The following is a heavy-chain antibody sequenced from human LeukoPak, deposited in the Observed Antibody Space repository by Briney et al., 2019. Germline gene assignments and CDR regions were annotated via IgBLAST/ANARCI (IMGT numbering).Heavy chain of an antibody. D-gene: IGHD3-10*01. Sequence: SETLSLTCTVSGGSISSSNYYWGWIRQPPGKGLEWIGNIYYSGTTYYSPSLVSRVTISVDTFRNQFSLKLSSVTAADTAMYYCARRSNYGSGRADYWGQGTLVTVSS. CDR2: IYYSGTT. J-gene: IGHJ4*02. CDR1: GGSISSSNYY. V-gene: IGHV4-39*01. CDR3: ARRSNYGSGRADY.